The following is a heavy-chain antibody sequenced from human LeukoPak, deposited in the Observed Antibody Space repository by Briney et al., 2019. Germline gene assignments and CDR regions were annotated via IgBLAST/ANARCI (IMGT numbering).Heavy chain of an antibody. CDR1: GYTFTSYA. CDR2: INTNTGNP. D-gene: IGHD5-18*01. CDR3: ASPLDSYGADY. Sequence: ASVKVSCKASGYTFTSYAMNWVRQAPGQGLEWMGWINTNTGNPTYAQGFTGRFVFSLDTSVSTAYLQISSLKAEDTAVCYCASPLDSYGADYWGQGTLVTVSS. J-gene: IGHJ4*02. V-gene: IGHV7-4-1*02.